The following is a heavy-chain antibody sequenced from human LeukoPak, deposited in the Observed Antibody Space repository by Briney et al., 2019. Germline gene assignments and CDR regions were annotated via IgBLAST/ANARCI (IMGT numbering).Heavy chain of an antibody. CDR2: FDPEDGET. CDR1: GYTLTELS. D-gene: IGHD1-26*01. V-gene: IGHV1-24*01. CDR3: ATTKVGATGFDY. J-gene: IGHJ4*02. Sequence: GASVKVSCKVSGYTLTELSMHWVRQAPGKGLEWMGGFDPEDGETIHAQKFQGRVTMTEDTSTDTAYMELSSLRSEDTAVYYCATTKVGATGFDYWGQGTLVTVSS.